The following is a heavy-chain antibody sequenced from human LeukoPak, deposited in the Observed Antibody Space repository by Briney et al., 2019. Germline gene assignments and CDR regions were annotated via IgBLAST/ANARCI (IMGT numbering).Heavy chain of an antibody. CDR2: IYYSGST. Sequence: SETLSLTCAVYGGSFSGYNWTWIRQSPGKGLEWIGYIYYSGSTSYNPSLKSRVTISVDTSKNQFSLELSSVTAADTAVYYCARHGIVDTSRKYYFDYWGQGTLVTVSS. V-gene: IGHV4-59*08. D-gene: IGHD5-18*01. CDR3: ARHGIVDTSRKYYFDY. J-gene: IGHJ4*02. CDR1: GGSFSGYN.